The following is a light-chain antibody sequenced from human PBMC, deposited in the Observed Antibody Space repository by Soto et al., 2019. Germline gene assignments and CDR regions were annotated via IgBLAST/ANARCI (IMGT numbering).Light chain of an antibody. CDR2: GAS. V-gene: IGKV1-9*01. CDR1: QGIINY. J-gene: IGKJ3*01. CDR3: QQLFTYPPT. Sequence: IQLTQAPSSLSASMGDRVTITCRARQGIINYLAWYQQKPGKAPKLLNYGASTLQGGVPSRFSGSGSGTDFTLTVISLQSEDLATYYCQQLFTYPPTFGPGTKVDIK.